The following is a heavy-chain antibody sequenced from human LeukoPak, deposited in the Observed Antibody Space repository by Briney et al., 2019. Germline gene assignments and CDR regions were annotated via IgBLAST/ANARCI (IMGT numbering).Heavy chain of an antibody. CDR2: IKEDGSEK. V-gene: IGHV3-7*01. J-gene: IGHJ4*02. D-gene: IGHD1-1*01. Sequence: KAGGSLRLSCAASGFTFSTFWMSWVRQAPGKGLEWVANIKEDGSEKYYVDSMKGRFTVSRDNPKNSLYLQMDSLRAEDTAVYYCARGGTFVSDYWGQGTLVTVSS. CDR3: ARGGTFVSDY. CDR1: GFTFSTFW.